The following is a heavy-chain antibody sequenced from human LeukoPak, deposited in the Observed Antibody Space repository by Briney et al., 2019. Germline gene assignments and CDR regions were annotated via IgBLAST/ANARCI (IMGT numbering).Heavy chain of an antibody. CDR2: ISPSGDST. J-gene: IGHJ6*03. V-gene: IGHV3-23*01. CDR1: GVTLSRYA. CDR3: VRKVYYYMDV. Sequence: GESLRLSCAASGVTLSRYAVNWVRQAPGRGLEWVSYISPSGDSTVYAESVKGQITISRDNSKNMLYLQMDSLRAEDTAIYYCVRKVYYYMDVWGKGTTVTVSS.